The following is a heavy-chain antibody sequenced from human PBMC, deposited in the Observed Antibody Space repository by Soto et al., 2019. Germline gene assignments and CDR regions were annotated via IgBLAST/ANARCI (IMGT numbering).Heavy chain of an antibody. J-gene: IGHJ6*02. CDR1: RVAFNKFI. CDR2: IIPVFGTA. D-gene: IGHD6-19*01. CDR3: AKVRYSSPLGYYYGLDV. V-gene: IGHV1-69*01. Sequence: QAQLEQSGGEVKKPGSSVKDSCKASRVAFNKFIVIWVRQAPGLGLEWVGGIIPVFGTANYAQKFQGRVTITADESTSTSYIEVNNLRSEDTAVYYCAKVRYSSPLGYYYGLDVCGQGTTVTVSS.